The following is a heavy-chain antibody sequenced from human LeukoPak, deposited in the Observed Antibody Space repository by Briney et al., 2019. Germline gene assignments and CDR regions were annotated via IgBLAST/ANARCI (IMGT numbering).Heavy chain of an antibody. D-gene: IGHD2/OR15-2a*01. J-gene: IGHJ4*02. Sequence: SETLSLTCAVYGGSFSGYYWSWIRQPPGKGLEWIGEINHSGSTNYNPSLESRVTISVDTSKNQFSLKLSSVTAADTAVYFCARLSTLKYYFDYWGQGTLVTVSS. CDR1: GGSFSGYY. CDR3: ARLSTLKYYFDY. V-gene: IGHV4-34*01. CDR2: INHSGST.